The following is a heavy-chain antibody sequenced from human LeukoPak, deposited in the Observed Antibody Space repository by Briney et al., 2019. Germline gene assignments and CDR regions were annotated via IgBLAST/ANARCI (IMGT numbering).Heavy chain of an antibody. D-gene: IGHD2-2*01. CDR1: GYTFTGYH. J-gene: IGHJ4*02. CDR3: ARDYCSSTSCLFGY. V-gene: IGHV1-2*06. CDR2: INPNSGDT. Sequence: ASVKVSCKASGYTFTGYHMHWVRQAPGQGLEWMGRINPNSGDTNYAQKFQGRVTMTRDTSISTAYMELSRLRSDDTAVYYCARDYCSSTSCLFGYWGQGTLVTVSS.